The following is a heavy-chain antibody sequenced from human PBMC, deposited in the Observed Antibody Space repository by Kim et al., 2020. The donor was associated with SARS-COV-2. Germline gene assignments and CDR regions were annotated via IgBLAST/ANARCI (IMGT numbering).Heavy chain of an antibody. J-gene: IGHJ4*02. CDR1: GGTFSTHG. CDR3: ASGPGYDNFDF. CDR2: IIPIYGTP. Sequence: SVKVSCKASGGTFSTHGTGWVRQAPGQGLEWMGGIIPIYGTPRYAQNFRGRVTITADESTTTAYMELSILISEDTAVYYCASGPGYDNFDFWGQGTLVT. D-gene: IGHD5-12*01. V-gene: IGHV1-69*13.